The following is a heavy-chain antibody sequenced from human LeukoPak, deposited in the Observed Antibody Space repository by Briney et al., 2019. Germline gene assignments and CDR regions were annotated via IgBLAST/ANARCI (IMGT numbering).Heavy chain of an antibody. CDR2: IKSKTDGGTT. CDR3: TRAYSGWYYFDY. Sequence: GGSLRLSCAASGFTFSNAWMSWVRQAPGKGLEWVGRIKSKTDGGTTDYAAPVKGRFTISRDDSKNTLYLQMNSLKTEDTAVYYCTRAYSGWYYFDYWGQGTLVTVSS. J-gene: IGHJ4*02. CDR1: GFTFSNAW. D-gene: IGHD6-19*01. V-gene: IGHV3-15*01.